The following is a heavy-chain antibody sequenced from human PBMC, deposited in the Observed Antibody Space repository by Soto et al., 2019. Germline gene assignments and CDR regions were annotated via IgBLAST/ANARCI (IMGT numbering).Heavy chain of an antibody. CDR1: GGSISRSSYY. J-gene: IGHJ4*02. V-gene: IGHV4-39*01. Sequence: SETLSLTCTVSGGSISRSSYYWGWIRQPPGKGLEWIGSIYYSGSTYYNPSLKSRVTISVDTSKNQFSLKLSSVTAADTAVYYCARLSELRYFDWSTSFDYWGQGTLVTVSS. D-gene: IGHD3-9*01. CDR2: IYYSGST. CDR3: ARLSELRYFDWSTSFDY.